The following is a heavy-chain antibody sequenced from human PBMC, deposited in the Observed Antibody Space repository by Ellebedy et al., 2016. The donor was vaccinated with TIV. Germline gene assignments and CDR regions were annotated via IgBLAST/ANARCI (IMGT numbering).Heavy chain of an antibody. D-gene: IGHD4-23*01. CDR1: GGSFSGYY. J-gene: IGHJ4*02. V-gene: IGHV4-59*08. CDR2: IYYSGST. CDR3: ARRPVVTLYYFDY. Sequence: SETLSLTCAVYGGSFSGYYWSWIRQPPGKGLEWIGYIYYSGSTNYNPSLKSRVTISVDTSKNQFSLKLSSVTAADTAVYYCARRPVVTLYYFDYWGQGTLVTVSS.